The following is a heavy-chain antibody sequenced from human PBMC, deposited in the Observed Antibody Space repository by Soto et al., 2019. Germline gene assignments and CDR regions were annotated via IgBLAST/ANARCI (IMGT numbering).Heavy chain of an antibody. CDR1: GGSVSSGTYF. V-gene: IGHV4-61*01. CDR2: IYYSGST. CDR3: ARSPNYYYYGFDV. Sequence: QVQLQESGPGLVKPSETLSLTCTVSGGSVSSGTYFWSWIRQSPGKRLEWMAYIYYSGSTNYNPSLRRRATISVDTSKSQVSLTLTSVPAADAAVYYCARSPNYYYYGFDVWGQGTTVTVSS. D-gene: IGHD3-10*01. J-gene: IGHJ6*02.